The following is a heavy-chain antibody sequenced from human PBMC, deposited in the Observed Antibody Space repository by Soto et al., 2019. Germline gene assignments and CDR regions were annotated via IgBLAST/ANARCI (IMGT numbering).Heavy chain of an antibody. D-gene: IGHD2-2*03. Sequence: GGSLRLSCAASGFIFSSYAMSWVRQAPGKGLEWVSAISGSGGSTYYADSVKGRFTISRDNSKNTLYLQMNSLRAEDTAVYYCAKDGYWRNYFDYWGQGTLVTVSS. CDR2: ISGSGGST. CDR1: GFIFSSYA. J-gene: IGHJ4*02. CDR3: AKDGYWRNYFDY. V-gene: IGHV3-23*01.